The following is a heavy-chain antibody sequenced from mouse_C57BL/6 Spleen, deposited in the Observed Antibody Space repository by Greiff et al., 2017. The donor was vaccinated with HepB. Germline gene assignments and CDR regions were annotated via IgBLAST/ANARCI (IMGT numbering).Heavy chain of an antibody. CDR1: GYSITSGYY. V-gene: IGHV3-6*01. Sequence: EVKVEESGPGLVKPSQSLSLTCSVTGYSITSGYYWNWIRQFPGNKLEWMGYISYDGSNNYNPSLKNRISITRDTSKNQFFLKLNSVTTEDTATYYCARGGDGSSYWYFDVWGTGTTVTVSS. CDR2: ISYDGSN. J-gene: IGHJ1*03. CDR3: ARGGDGSSYWYFDV. D-gene: IGHD1-1*01.